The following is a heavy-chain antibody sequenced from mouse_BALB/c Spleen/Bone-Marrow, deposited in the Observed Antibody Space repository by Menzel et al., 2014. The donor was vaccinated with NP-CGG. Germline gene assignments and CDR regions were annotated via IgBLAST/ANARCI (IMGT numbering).Heavy chain of an antibody. CDR2: INPSNGGT. CDR1: GYTFTSYY. D-gene: IGHD2-1*01. J-gene: IGHJ4*01. V-gene: IGHV1S16*01. Sequence: QVQLQQSGAKLVKPGASVKLSCKASGYTFTSYYMYWVKQRPGQDLEWIGEINPSNGGTNFNEKFKSKATLTVDKSSSTAYMQLSSLTSEDSAVYYCIYYGNPYAMDYWGQGTSVTVSS. CDR3: IYYGNPYAMDY.